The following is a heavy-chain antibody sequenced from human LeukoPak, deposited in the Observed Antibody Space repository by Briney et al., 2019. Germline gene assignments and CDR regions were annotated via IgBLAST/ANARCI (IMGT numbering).Heavy chain of an antibody. Sequence: GGSLRLSCAASGFTFSSYEMNWVRQAPGKGLEWVSYISSSGSTIYYADSVRGRFTISRDNAKNSLYLQMNSLRAEDTAVYYCARGGNTYYYDSSGYSLGYWGQGTLVTVSS. CDR3: ARGGNTYYYDSSGYSLGY. D-gene: IGHD3-22*01. V-gene: IGHV3-48*03. CDR1: GFTFSSYE. J-gene: IGHJ4*02. CDR2: ISSSGSTI.